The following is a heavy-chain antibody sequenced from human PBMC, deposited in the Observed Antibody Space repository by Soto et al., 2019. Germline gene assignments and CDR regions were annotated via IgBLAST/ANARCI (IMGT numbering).Heavy chain of an antibody. CDR1: GFTFSLYT. V-gene: IGHV3-30-3*01. J-gene: IGHJ6*02. CDR2: ISYDGSNK. Sequence: GGSLRLSCAASGFTFSLYTMHWVRQAPGEGLEWVALISYDGSNKYYTDSVQGRFTISRDNSKNTLYLQMNSLRDEDTAVYYCARVNMVRGVIIKRYYYGMDVWGQGTTVTVSS. CDR3: ARVNMVRGVIIKRYYYGMDV. D-gene: IGHD3-10*01.